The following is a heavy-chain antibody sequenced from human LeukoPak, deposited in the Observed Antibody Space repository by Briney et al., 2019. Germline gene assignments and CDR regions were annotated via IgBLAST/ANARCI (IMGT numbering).Heavy chain of an antibody. J-gene: IGHJ4*02. Sequence: GESLKISCKGSRYSFTDYWIGWVRQMPGKGLGWVAIFYPGDSDTKYSPSFQGQVTISAERSISTVYLQWSRLQASDTAMYYCTRLIGSGWYFDYWGQGTLVTVSS. V-gene: IGHV5-51*01. CDR3: TRLIGSGWYFDY. CDR1: RYSFTDYW. CDR2: FYPGDSDT. D-gene: IGHD3-10*01.